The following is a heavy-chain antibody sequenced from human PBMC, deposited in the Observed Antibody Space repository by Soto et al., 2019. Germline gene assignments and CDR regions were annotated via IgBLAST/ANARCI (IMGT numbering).Heavy chain of an antibody. CDR1: GGSISSGGYY. J-gene: IGHJ4*02. D-gene: IGHD1-26*01. CDR2: IYYSGST. Sequence: QVQLQESGPGLVKPSQTLSLTCTVSGGSISSGGYYCSWIRQHPGKGLEWIGYIYYSGSTYYNPSLKSRVTISVDTTKNQFSLKLSSVTAADTAVYYCARWVGATSFDYWGQGTLVTVSS. V-gene: IGHV4-31*03. CDR3: ARWVGATSFDY.